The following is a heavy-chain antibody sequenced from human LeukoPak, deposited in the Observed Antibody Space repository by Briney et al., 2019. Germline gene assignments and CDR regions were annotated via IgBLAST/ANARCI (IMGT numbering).Heavy chain of an antibody. CDR1: GFTFSSYD. V-gene: IGHV3-13*01. CDR2: IGTAGDT. D-gene: IGHD2-2*02. Sequence: GGSLRLSCAASGFTFSSYDMHWVRQATGKGLEWVSAIGTAGDTYYPGSVKGRFTISRENAKNSLYLQMNSLRAGDTAVYYRARAALDCSSTSCYNYFDLWGRGTLVTVSS. CDR3: ARAALDCSSTSCYNYFDL. J-gene: IGHJ2*01.